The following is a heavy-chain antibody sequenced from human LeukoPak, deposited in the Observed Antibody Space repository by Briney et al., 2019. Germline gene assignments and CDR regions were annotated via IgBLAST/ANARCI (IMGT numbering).Heavy chain of an antibody. CDR2: ISDSGGST. CDR3: VKRSDYGGNWNYFDY. Sequence: PGGSLRLSCAASGFTFGSFSMNWVRQAPGKGLEWVSAISDSGGSTYYADSVKGRFTISRDNSRNTLYLHMNSLRAEDTAIYYCVKRSDYGGNWNYFDYWGQGTLVTVSS. CDR1: GFTFGSFS. D-gene: IGHD4-23*01. J-gene: IGHJ4*02. V-gene: IGHV3-23*01.